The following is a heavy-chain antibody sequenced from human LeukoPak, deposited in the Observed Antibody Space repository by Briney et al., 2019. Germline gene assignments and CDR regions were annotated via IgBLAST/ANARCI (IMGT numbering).Heavy chain of an antibody. CDR2: MKPNSGDT. CDR1: GYNFTTYE. CDR3: ARQYFRIWSGLYTYSWFDP. D-gene: IGHD3-3*01. J-gene: IGHJ5*01. Sequence: ASVKVSCKASGYNFTTYEINWMRQVPGQGLEWMGWMKPNSGDTGYAQRFEGRITMTVNTSMSTAYLELNSLRSEDTAVYYCARQYFRIWSGLYTYSWFDPWGQGTLVTVSS. V-gene: IGHV1-8*01.